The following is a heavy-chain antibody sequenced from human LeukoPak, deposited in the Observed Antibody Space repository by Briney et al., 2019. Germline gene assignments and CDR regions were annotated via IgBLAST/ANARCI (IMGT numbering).Heavy chain of an antibody. CDR2: INPSGGST. J-gene: IGHJ5*02. CDR1: GYTFTSYY. D-gene: IGHD2-2*01. CDR3: ARDEVYCSSTSCINWFDP. Sequence: ASVKVSCKASGYTFTSYYMHWVRQAPGQGLEWMGIINPSGGSTSYAQKFQGRVTMTRDMSTSTVYMDLSSLRSEDTAVYYCARDEVYCSSTSCINWFDPWGQGTLVTVSS. V-gene: IGHV1-46*01.